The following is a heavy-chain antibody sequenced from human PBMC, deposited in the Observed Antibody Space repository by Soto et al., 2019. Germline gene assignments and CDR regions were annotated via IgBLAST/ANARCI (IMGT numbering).Heavy chain of an antibody. CDR3: AHGIGFCSGGSCYSWLYYFDY. V-gene: IGHV2-5*02. CDR1: GFSLSTRGVG. Sequence: QITLKESGPTLVKPTQTLTLTCTCSGFSLSTRGVGVGWIRQPPVKALEWLALIYWDDDKRYSPSLKSRVTITKDTSKNQVVLTMTNMDPVDTATYYCAHGIGFCSGGSCYSWLYYFDYWGQGTLVTVSS. J-gene: IGHJ4*02. CDR2: IYWDDDK. D-gene: IGHD2-15*01.